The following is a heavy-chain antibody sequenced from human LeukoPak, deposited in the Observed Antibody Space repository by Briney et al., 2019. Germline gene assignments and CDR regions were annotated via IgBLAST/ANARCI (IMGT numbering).Heavy chain of an antibody. V-gene: IGHV4-38-2*01. CDR2: IYQSGNS. CDR1: GYSLSSGYY. Sequence: ASETLSLTCDVSGYSLSSGYYWGWIRQPPGKGLEWIGSIYQSGNSYQKSSLKSRLTLSVDTSKNNFPLKVMSVTAADTAVYYCARSPSRYNWDFDYWGQGILVTVAS. J-gene: IGHJ4*02. CDR3: ARSPSRYNWDFDY. D-gene: IGHD1-20*01.